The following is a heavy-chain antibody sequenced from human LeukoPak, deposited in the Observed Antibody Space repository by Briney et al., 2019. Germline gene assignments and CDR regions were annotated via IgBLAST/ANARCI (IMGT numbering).Heavy chain of an antibody. CDR1: GFPVSTNY. CDR2: ISGDDST. Sequence: VELGWSLRLSCAASGFPVSTNYMSWVRQAPGKGLEWVSVISGDDSTYYADSVKGRFTISRDNSKNTLYLQMNSLRVEDTAVYYCAITQRSRWYYFDYWGQGTLVTVSS. V-gene: IGHV3-66*01. D-gene: IGHD5-24*01. CDR3: AITQRSRWYYFDY. J-gene: IGHJ4*02.